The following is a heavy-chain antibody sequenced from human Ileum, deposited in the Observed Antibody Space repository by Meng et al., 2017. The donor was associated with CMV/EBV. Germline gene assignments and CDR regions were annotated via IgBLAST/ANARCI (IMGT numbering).Heavy chain of an antibody. V-gene: IGHV1-2*06. CDR3: ARGHNFGFEY. CDR2: IITNTGGT. D-gene: IGHD1-1*01. CDR1: GYTFTGYN. J-gene: IGHJ4*02. Sequence: VSCKASGYTFTGYNMHWVRQAPGQGLEWMGRIITNTGGTNYAQKFQGRVTMTRDTSISTGYMELNSLRSDDTAVYYCARGHNFGFEYWGQGTLVTVSS.